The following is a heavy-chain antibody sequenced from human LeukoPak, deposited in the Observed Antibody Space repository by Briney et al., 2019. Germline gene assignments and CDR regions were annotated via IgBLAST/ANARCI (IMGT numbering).Heavy chain of an antibody. CDR2: IRYDGSNK. V-gene: IGHV3-30*02. CDR1: GFTFSSYG. J-gene: IGHJ3*02. D-gene: IGHD6-6*01. Sequence: GSLRLSCAASGFTFSSYGMHWVRQAPGKGLEWVVFIRYDGSNKYYADSVKGRFTISRDNSKNTLYLQMNSLRAEDTAVYYCAKKYSSSPSDAFDIWGQGTMVTVSS. CDR3: AKKYSSSPSDAFDI.